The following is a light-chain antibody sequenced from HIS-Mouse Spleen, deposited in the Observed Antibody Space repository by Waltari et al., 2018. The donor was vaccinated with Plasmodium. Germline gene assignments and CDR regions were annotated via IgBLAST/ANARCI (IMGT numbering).Light chain of an antibody. CDR2: GAS. CDR1: QSVSSSY. J-gene: IGKJ2*01. CDR3: QQDYNLPYT. Sequence: EIVMTQSPATLSLSPGERATLSCRASQSVSSSYLSWYQQQPGQAPRLLIYGASTMATGIPARFSGSGSGTDFTLTISSLQPEDFAVYYCQQDYNLPYTFGQGTKLEIK. V-gene: IGKV3D-7*01.